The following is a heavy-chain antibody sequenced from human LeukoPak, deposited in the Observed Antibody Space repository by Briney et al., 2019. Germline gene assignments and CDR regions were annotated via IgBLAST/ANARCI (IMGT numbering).Heavy chain of an antibody. CDR2: MNPNSGNT. V-gene: IGHV1-8*03. Sequence: WASVKVSCKASGGTFSSYAISWVRQATGQGLEWMGWMNPNSGNTGYAQKFQGRVTITRNTSISTAYMELSSLRSEDTAVYYCARGIGPRVLRFLEWTKYYYYYMDVWGKGTTVTVSS. J-gene: IGHJ6*03. CDR1: GGTFSSYA. D-gene: IGHD3-3*01. CDR3: ARGIGPRVLRFLEWTKYYYYYMDV.